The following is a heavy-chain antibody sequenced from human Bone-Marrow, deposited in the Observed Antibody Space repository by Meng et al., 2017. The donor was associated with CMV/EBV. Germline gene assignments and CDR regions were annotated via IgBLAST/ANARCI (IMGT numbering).Heavy chain of an antibody. J-gene: IGHJ4*02. V-gene: IGHV1-18*01. CDR2: INAYNGNT. CDR1: GYTFTSYG. D-gene: IGHD5-12*01. Sequence: QVQVGEAGAEVKEPGASVTVACKASGYTFTSYGISWVRQAPGQGLEWMRWINAYNGNTNYAQKIQGRVTMTTDTSTSTAYMELSSLGSEDTAVYYCARALGDIGLDYWGQGTLVTVSS. CDR3: ARALGDIGLDY.